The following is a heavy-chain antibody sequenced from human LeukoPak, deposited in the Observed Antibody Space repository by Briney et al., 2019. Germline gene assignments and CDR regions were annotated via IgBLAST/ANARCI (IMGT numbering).Heavy chain of an antibody. CDR1: GGSFSGYY. J-gene: IGHJ6*03. CDR2: INHSGST. Sequence: PSETLSLTCAVYGGSFSGYYWSWIRQPPGKGLEWIGEINHSGSTNYNPSLKSRVTISVDTSKNQFSLKLSSVTAADTAVYYCARGLYSSGYYYYYYMDVWGKGTTVTVSS. V-gene: IGHV4-34*01. CDR3: ARGLYSSGYYYYYYMDV. D-gene: IGHD3-10*01.